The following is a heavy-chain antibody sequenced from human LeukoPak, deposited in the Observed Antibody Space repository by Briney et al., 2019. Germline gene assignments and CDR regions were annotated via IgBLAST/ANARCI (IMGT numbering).Heavy chain of an antibody. J-gene: IGHJ4*02. CDR2: FYHSGST. D-gene: IGHD7-27*01. CDR1: GYSISSGYY. CDR3: ARVSASWGFEY. Sequence: SETLSLTCAVSGYSISSGYYWGWIRQPPGKGLEWIGNFYHSGSTYYNPSLKSRVTISVDTSKNQFSLKLSSVTAADTAVYYCARVSASWGFEYWGQGALVTVSS. V-gene: IGHV4-38-2*01.